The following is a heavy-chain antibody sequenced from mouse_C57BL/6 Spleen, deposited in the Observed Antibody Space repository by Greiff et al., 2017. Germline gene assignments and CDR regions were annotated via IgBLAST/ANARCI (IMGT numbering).Heavy chain of an antibody. CDR2: IRLKSDNYAT. Sequence: EVMLVESGGGWGQQGGSGKSAGGAAGGAGRSYVSNLFRQSPEKGLEWVAQIRLKSDNYATHYAESVKGRFTISRDDSKSSVYLQMNNLRAEDTGIYYCTGAYYSTAAYWGQGTLVTVSA. CDR1: GGAGRSYV. J-gene: IGHJ3*01. CDR3: TGAYYSTAAY. V-gene: IGHV6-3*01. D-gene: IGHD2-5*01.